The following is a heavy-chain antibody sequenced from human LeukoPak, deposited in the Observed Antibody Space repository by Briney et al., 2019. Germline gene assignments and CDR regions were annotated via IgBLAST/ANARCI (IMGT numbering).Heavy chain of an antibody. V-gene: IGHV4-59*01. CDR1: GGSISSYY. J-gene: IGHJ4*02. D-gene: IGHD3-10*01. Sequence: SETLSLTCTVSGGSISSYYWSWIRQPPGKGLEWIGYIYYSGSTNYKPSLKSRVTISVDTSKNQFSLKLSSVTAADTAVYYCARGDLWFGELFLDYWGQGTLVTVSS. CDR3: ARGDLWFGELFLDY. CDR2: IYYSGST.